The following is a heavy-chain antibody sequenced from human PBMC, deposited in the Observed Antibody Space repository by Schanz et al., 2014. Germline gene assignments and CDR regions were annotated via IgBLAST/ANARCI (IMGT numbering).Heavy chain of an antibody. J-gene: IGHJ4*02. D-gene: IGHD5-18*01. CDR3: AKLDGYAYGSMGQEYFDY. Sequence: QVHLVESGGGVVQPGGSLRLSCAASGFIFRTYGMHWVRQAPGKGLECVAFIHYDGTYKYYADSVKGRFTISRDNSENTLYLQMISLRAEDTAVYYCAKLDGYAYGSMGQEYFDYGGQGALVAVSS. CDR2: IHYDGTYK. V-gene: IGHV3-30*02. CDR1: GFIFRTYG.